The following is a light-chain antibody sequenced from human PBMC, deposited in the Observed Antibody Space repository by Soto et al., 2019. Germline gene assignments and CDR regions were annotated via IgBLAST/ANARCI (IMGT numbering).Light chain of an antibody. V-gene: IGLV2-14*01. CDR2: EVS. CDR3: SSYTSSSIDDV. Sequence: QSALTQPASVSGSPGQSITISCTGTSSDVGGYNYVSWYQQHPGKAPKLMIYEVSNRPSGVSNRFSGSKSGNTASLTIPGLQAEDEADYYCSSYTSSSIDDVFGTGTKVTVL. J-gene: IGLJ1*01. CDR1: SSDVGGYNY.